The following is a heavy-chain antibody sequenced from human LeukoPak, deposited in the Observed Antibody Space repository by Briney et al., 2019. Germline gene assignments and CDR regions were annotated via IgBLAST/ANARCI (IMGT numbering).Heavy chain of an antibody. D-gene: IGHD5-12*01. CDR1: GFTFSNYA. Sequence: GSLRLSCAASGFTFSNYAMSWVRQPPGKGLEWLGSIYYSGSTSYNPSLQSRVTISVDTSKNQFSLNLISVTAADTAVYYCAYPLTSGYSGAEGDAFDLWGQGTVVTVSS. J-gene: IGHJ3*01. CDR2: IYYSGST. CDR3: AYPLTSGYSGAEGDAFDL. V-gene: IGHV4-39*01.